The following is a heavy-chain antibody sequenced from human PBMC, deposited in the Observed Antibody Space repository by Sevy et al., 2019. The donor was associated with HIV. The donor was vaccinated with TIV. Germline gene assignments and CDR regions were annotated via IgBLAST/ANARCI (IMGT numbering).Heavy chain of an antibody. J-gene: IGHJ3*02. Sequence: GGSLRLSCTASGFSFSRYWMTWVRQAPGEGLEWVANIKQDGSERNYVDSVKGRFTISRDNTQNSLYLQMNSLRAEDTAVYYCATYSGTYSFDAFDIWGRGTMVIVSS. CDR2: IKQDGSER. D-gene: IGHD1-26*01. CDR1: GFSFSRYW. V-gene: IGHV3-7*03. CDR3: ATYSGTYSFDAFDI.